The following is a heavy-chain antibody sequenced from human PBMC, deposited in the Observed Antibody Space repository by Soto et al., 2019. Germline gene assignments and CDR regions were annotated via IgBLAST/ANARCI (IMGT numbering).Heavy chain of an antibody. V-gene: IGHV3-23*01. J-gene: IGHJ5*02. CDR2: ISGSGGST. D-gene: IGHD2-21*02. Sequence: PGGSLRLSCAASGFTFSSYAMSWVRQAPGKGLEWVSAISGSGGSTYYADSVKGRFTISRDNSKNTLYLQMNSLIAEDTAVYYCAKDHLWGGDYHEGFWFDPWGQGTLVTVSS. CDR3: AKDHLWGGDYHEGFWFDP. CDR1: GFTFSSYA.